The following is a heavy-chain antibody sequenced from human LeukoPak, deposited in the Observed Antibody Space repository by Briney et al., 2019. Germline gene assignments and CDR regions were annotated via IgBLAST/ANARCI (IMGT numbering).Heavy chain of an antibody. Sequence: SETLSLTCSVSGDSISTSYWSWIRQPPGKGLECIGYIHYTGSTNYNPSLKSRVIISVDTSKTHFSLKLSSVTAADTAVYYCTRASGQDLGPYYYNYGMDVWGKGTTVTVSS. CDR1: GDSISTSY. CDR3: TRASGQDLGPYYYNYGMDV. D-gene: IGHD3-16*01. CDR2: IHYTGST. J-gene: IGHJ6*04. V-gene: IGHV4-59*01.